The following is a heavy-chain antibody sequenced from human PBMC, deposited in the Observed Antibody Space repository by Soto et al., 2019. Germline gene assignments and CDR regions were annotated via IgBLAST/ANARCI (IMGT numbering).Heavy chain of an antibody. J-gene: IGHJ6*02. CDR1: GFTVSTKY. Sequence: GGSLRLSCAASGFTVSTKYMSWVRQAPGKGLECVSVIYSGGSTFYADSVRGRFTISRDNSKNTVYLQMNSLRAEDTAVYYCAREIGGIYGDLLYYYYGMDVWGQGTTVTVSS. D-gene: IGHD4-17*01. V-gene: IGHV3-66*01. CDR2: IYSGGST. CDR3: AREIGGIYGDLLYYYYGMDV.